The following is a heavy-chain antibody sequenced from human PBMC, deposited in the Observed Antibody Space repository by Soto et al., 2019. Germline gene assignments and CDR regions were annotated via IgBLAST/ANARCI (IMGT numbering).Heavy chain of an antibody. CDR2: INPNSGFT. CDR3: ARESGGATATLDYYYFYMDV. CDR1: GDRFTDYY. D-gene: IGHD5-12*01. V-gene: IGHV1-2*02. J-gene: IGHJ6*03. Sequence: QVQLVQSGAEVKEPGASVTVSCRASGDRFTDYYMHWVRQAPGQGLEWMGWINPNSGFTKYAQQFQGGVTMTRDTYIRTVYMQLSRLGFDDTAIYYCARESGGATATLDYYYFYMDVWGTGTTVTVSS.